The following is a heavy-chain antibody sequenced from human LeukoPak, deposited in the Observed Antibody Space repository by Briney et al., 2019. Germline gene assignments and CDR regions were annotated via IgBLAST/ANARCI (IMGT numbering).Heavy chain of an antibody. CDR3: ARSYGSGSYYPRDY. CDR2: ISSSSTYT. D-gene: IGHD3-10*01. Sequence: PGGSLRLSCAASGXTFSDYYMSWIRQAPGKGLEWVSYISSSSTYTNYADSVKGRFTISRDNAKHSLYLQMNSLRADDTAVYYCARSYGSGSYYPRDYWGQGTLVTVSS. J-gene: IGHJ4*02. CDR1: GXTFSDYY. V-gene: IGHV3-11*03.